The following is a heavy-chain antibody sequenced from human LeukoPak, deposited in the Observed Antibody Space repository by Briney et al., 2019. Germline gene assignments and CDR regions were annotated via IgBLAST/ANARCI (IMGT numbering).Heavy chain of an antibody. CDR2: TYYRSKWYN. Sequence: SQTLSLTCAISGDSVSSNSAAWNWIRQSPSRGLEWLGRTYYRSKWYNDYAVSLKSRITINPDTSKNQFSLQLNSVTPEDTAVYYCARNYKRGIAARPGNWFDPWGQGTLVTVSS. D-gene: IGHD6-6*01. CDR1: GDSVSSNSAA. J-gene: IGHJ5*02. V-gene: IGHV6-1*01. CDR3: ARNYKRGIAARPGNWFDP.